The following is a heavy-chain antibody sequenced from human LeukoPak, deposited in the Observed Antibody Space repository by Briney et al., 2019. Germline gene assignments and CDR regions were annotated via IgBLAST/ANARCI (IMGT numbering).Heavy chain of an antibody. CDR1: GGSFSGYY. CDR2: INHSGST. V-gene: IGHV4-34*01. Sequence: PSETLSLTCAVYGGSFSGYYWSWIRQPPGKGLGWIGEINHSGSTNYNPSLKSRVTISVVTYKNQFSLKLSSVTAADTAVYYCASRLRYFDWLKNWFAPWGQGTLVTVSS. D-gene: IGHD3-9*01. J-gene: IGHJ5*02. CDR3: ASRLRYFDWLKNWFAP.